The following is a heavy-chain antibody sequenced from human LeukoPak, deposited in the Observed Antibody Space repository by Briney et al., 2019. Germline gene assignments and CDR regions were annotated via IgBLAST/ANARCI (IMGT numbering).Heavy chain of an antibody. CDR2: IKSKTDGGTT. V-gene: IGHV3-15*01. J-gene: IGHJ4*02. CDR1: GFTFSNAW. D-gene: IGHD3-3*01. CDR3: AKVLARRFLEWLQYYFDY. Sequence: GGSLRLSCAASGFTFSNAWMSWVRQAPGKGLEWVGRIKSKTDGGTTDYAAPVKGRFTISRDDSKNTLYLQMNSLRAEDTAVYYCAKVLARRFLEWLQYYFDYWGQGTLVTVSS.